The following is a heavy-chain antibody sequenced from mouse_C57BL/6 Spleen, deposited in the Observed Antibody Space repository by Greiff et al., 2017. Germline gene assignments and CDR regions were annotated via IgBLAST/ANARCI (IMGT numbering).Heavy chain of an antibody. V-gene: IGHV10-1*01. D-gene: IGHD3-1*01. Sequence: EVQVVESGGGLVQPKGSLKLSCAASGFSFNTYAMNWVRQAPGKGLEWVARIRSKSNNYATYYADSVKDRFTISRDDSESMLYLQMNNLKTEDTAMYYCVRHVGDYFDYWGQGTTLTVSS. J-gene: IGHJ2*01. CDR1: GFSFNTYA. CDR3: VRHVGDYFDY. CDR2: IRSKSNNYAT.